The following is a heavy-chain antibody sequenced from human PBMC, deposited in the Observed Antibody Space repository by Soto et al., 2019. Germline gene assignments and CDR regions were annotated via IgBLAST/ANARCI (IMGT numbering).Heavy chain of an antibody. D-gene: IGHD6-13*01. CDR3: AKDIGFQQHLFVFDN. Sequence: QVQLVQSGAEVKKSGSSVKVSCKASGGTFSNYAFSWVRQAPGQGLEWMGGILPIFTTATYAPKFQDRVTITADESTSTVYMDLSSLRSEDTALYYCAKDIGFQQHLFVFDNWGQGTLVTVSS. CDR2: ILPIFTTA. J-gene: IGHJ4*02. CDR1: GGTFSNYA. V-gene: IGHV1-69*01.